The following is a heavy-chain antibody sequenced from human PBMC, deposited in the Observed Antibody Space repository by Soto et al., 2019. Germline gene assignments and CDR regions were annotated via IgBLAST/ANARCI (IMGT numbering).Heavy chain of an antibody. CDR3: ARDRGSEVGAAYYYYYGMDV. D-gene: IGHD1-26*01. CDR2: IYYSGST. Sequence: PSETLSLTCTVSGGSISSGGYYWSWIRQHPGKGLEWIGYIYYSGSTYYNPSLKSRVTISVDTSKNQFSLKLSSVTAADTAVYYCARDRGSEVGAAYYYYYGMDVWGQGTTVTVSS. J-gene: IGHJ6*02. CDR1: GGSISSGGYY. V-gene: IGHV4-31*03.